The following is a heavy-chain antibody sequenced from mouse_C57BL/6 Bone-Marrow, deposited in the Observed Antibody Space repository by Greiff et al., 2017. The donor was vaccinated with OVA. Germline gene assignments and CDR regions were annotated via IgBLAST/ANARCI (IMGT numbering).Heavy chain of an antibody. D-gene: IGHD2-3*01. CDR1: GFTFSDFY. Sequence: EVQGVESGGGLVQSGRSLRLSCAPSGFTFSDFYMEWVRQAPGKGLEWIAASRNKANDYTTEYSASVKGRFIVSRDTSQSILYLQMNALRAEDTAIYYCARDADGYPYFDVWGTGTTVTVSS. CDR2: SRNKANDYTT. J-gene: IGHJ1*03. V-gene: IGHV7-1*01. CDR3: ARDADGYPYFDV.